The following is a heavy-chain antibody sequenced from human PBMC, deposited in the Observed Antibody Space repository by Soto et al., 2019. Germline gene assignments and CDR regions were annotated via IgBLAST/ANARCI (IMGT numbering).Heavy chain of an antibody. Sequence: GGSLRLSCAASGFTFSDYYMSWIRQAPGKGLEWASYISSSGSTIYYADSVKGRFTISRDNAKNSLYLQMNSLRAEDTAVYYCARVARYCSGGSCFDPWGQGTLVTVSS. CDR3: ARVARYCSGGSCFDP. D-gene: IGHD2-15*01. V-gene: IGHV3-11*01. CDR2: ISSSGSTI. J-gene: IGHJ5*02. CDR1: GFTFSDYY.